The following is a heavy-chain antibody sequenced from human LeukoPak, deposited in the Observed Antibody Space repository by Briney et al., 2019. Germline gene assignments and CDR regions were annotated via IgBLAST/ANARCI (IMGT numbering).Heavy chain of an antibody. CDR2: RKNDESEK. J-gene: IGHJ4*02. V-gene: IGHV3-7*01. CDR3: ALPEYSSSALPFDY. Sequence: GGSLRLSCAASGFTFSNSWMSWVRQAPGKGLERVGNRKNDESEKYYVDSVQGLFTISQENAKNSLYLQMNSLRAEDTAVYYCALPEYSSSALPFDYWGQGTLVTASS. CDR1: GFTFSNSW. D-gene: IGHD6-6*01.